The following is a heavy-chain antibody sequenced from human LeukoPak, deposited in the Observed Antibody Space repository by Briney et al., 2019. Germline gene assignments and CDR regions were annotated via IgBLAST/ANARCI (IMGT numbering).Heavy chain of an antibody. D-gene: IGHD2-2*01. Sequence: PGGSLRLSCAASGFTFSSYAMSWVRQAPGKGLEWVSAISGSGGTTYYADSVKGRFTISRDNSKNTLYLQMNSLRAEDTAVYYCAKDCSSTSCPLDYWGQGTLVTVSS. V-gene: IGHV3-23*01. CDR1: GFTFSSYA. CDR2: ISGSGGTT. J-gene: IGHJ4*02. CDR3: AKDCSSTSCPLDY.